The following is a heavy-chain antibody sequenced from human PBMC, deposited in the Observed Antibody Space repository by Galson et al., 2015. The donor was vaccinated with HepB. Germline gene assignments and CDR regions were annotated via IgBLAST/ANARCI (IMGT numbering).Heavy chain of an antibody. D-gene: IGHD3-3*01. CDR3: ARSPGSREITIFGVVIIGWFDP. Sequence: TLFLTCTVSGGSISSGDYYWSWIRQPPGKGLEWIGYIYYSGSTYYNPSLKSRVTISVDTSKNQFSLKLSSVTAADTAVYYCARSPGSREITIFGVVIIGWFDPWGQGTLVTVSS. J-gene: IGHJ5*02. CDR1: GGSISSGDYY. CDR2: IYYSGST. V-gene: IGHV4-30-4*01.